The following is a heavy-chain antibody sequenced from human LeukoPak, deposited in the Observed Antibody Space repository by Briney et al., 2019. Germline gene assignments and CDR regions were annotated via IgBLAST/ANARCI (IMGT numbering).Heavy chain of an antibody. CDR3: AKNSVAVAASGQIDY. J-gene: IGHJ4*02. CDR2: ISWNSGCI. D-gene: IGHD6-19*01. V-gene: IGHV3-9*01. CDR1: GFTFEKYT. Sequence: QPGRSLRLSCAAFGFTFEKYTMPWVRQAPGKGLEWVSSISWNSGCIAYGDSVKGRFTISRDNAKNSLYLQLNSLRTDDTALYYCAKNSVAVAASGQIDYWGQGTLVTVSS.